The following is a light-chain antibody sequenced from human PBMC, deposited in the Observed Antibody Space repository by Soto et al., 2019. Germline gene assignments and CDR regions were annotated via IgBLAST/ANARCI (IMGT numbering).Light chain of an antibody. Sequence: DSPMTQSPSTRAASIGERVTITCRASESVKSWLAWYQQKAGKEPKFLSYKASTLASGVPSRFRASGSGTEFTLTISSLQPDDLATYYCQQYNTYPWTFGQGTK. CDR3: QQYNTYPWT. CDR2: KAS. V-gene: IGKV1-5*03. J-gene: IGKJ1*01. CDR1: ESVKSW.